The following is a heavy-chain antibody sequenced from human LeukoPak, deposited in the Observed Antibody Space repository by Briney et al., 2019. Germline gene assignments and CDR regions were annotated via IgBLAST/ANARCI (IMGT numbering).Heavy chain of an antibody. CDR3: ARGAYYYDSSGYLDY. J-gene: IGHJ4*02. V-gene: IGHV1-2*02. CDR1: GYTFTGYY. D-gene: IGHD3-22*01. CDR2: INPNSGGT. Sequence: AASVKVSCKASGYTFTGYYMHWVQQAPGQGLEWMGWINPNSGGTNYAQKFQGRVTMTRDTSISTAYMELSRLRSDDTAVYYCARGAYYYDSSGYLDYWGQGTLVTVSS.